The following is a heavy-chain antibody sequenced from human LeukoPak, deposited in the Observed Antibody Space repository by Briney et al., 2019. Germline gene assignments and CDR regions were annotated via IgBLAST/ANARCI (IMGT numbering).Heavy chain of an antibody. Sequence: ASVKVSCKASGYTFTGYDMHWVRQAPGQGLEWMGRINPNSGGTNYAQKFQGRVTMTRDTSISTAYMELSRLRSDDTAVYYCARDPTIVATSTGDYWGQGTLVTVSS. CDR2: INPNSGGT. CDR1: GYTFTGYD. V-gene: IGHV1-2*06. J-gene: IGHJ4*02. CDR3: ARDPTIVATSTGDY. D-gene: IGHD5-12*01.